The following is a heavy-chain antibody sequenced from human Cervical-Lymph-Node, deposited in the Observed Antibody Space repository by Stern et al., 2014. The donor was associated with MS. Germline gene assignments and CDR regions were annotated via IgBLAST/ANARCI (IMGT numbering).Heavy chain of an antibody. CDR1: GYTFTSYY. CDR2: INPSGGST. V-gene: IGHV1-46*01. Sequence: QVQLVESGAEVKKPGASVKVSCKASGYTFTSYYMHWVRQAPGQGLEWMGIINPSGGSTSYAQKFQGRVTMTRDTSTSTVYMELSSLRSEDTAVYYCRAAANPENGGYYGMDVWGQGTTVTVSS. D-gene: IGHD6-13*01. CDR3: RAAANPENGGYYGMDV. J-gene: IGHJ6*02.